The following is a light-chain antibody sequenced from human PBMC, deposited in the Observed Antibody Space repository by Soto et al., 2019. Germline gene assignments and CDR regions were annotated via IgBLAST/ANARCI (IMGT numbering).Light chain of an antibody. J-gene: IGKJ3*01. CDR3: QQYGDSPFT. V-gene: IGKV3-15*01. Sequence: ETVMTQSPATLSVSPGEGATLSCRATESINQNLAWYQQKPGQAPRLLIHGASYRATGIPDRFSGRGSGTEFTLAISRLQSEDFAVYYCQQYGDSPFTFGPGTRVDVK. CDR1: ESINQN. CDR2: GAS.